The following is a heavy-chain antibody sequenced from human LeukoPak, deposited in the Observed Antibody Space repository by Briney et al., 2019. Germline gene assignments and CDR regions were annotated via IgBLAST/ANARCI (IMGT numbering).Heavy chain of an antibody. CDR2: IYYSGST. V-gene: IGHV4-59*07. Sequence: KPSDTLSLTCTVSGGSISSYYWSWIRQPPGKGLEWIGYIYYSGSTNYNPSLKSRVTISVDTSKNQFSLKLSSVTAADTAVYYCARGWYFDLWGRGTLVTVSS. CDR3: ARGWYFDL. J-gene: IGHJ2*01. CDR1: GGSISSYY.